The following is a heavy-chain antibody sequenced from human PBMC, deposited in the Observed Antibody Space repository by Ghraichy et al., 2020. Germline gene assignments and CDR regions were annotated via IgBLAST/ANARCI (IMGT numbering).Heavy chain of an antibody. V-gene: IGHV4-61*01. D-gene: IGHD3-3*01. CDR1: GGSVSSGSYY. J-gene: IGHJ5*02. Sequence: GTLRLSCTVSGGSVSSGSYYWSWIRQPPGKGLEWIGYIYYSGSTNYNPSLKSRVTISVDTSKNQFSLKLSSVTAADTAVYYCARFGYDFWSGYYEHWFDPWGQGTLVTVSS. CDR3: ARFGYDFWSGYYEHWFDP. CDR2: IYYSGST.